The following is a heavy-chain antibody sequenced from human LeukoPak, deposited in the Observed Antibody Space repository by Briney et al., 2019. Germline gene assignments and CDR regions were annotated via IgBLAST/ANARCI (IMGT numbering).Heavy chain of an antibody. CDR2: IKQDGSEK. CDR3: AREVDYSDYDSLFDY. CDR1: GFTFSSYW. D-gene: IGHD4-11*01. V-gene: IGHV3-7*01. J-gene: IGHJ4*02. Sequence: PGGSLRLSCAASGFTFSSYWMSWVRQAPGNGLEWVANIKQDGSEKYYVDSVKGRFTISRDNAKNSLYLQMNSLRAEDTAVYYCAREVDYSDYDSLFDYWGQGTLVTVSS.